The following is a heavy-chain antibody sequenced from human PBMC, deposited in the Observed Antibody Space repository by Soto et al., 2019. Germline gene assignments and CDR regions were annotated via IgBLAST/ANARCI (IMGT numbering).Heavy chain of an antibody. CDR1: GGSISSDY. J-gene: IGHJ4*02. CDR3: AREGVRATLDY. V-gene: IGHV4-4*07. Sequence: PSETLSLTCTVSGGSISSDYWSWSRQPAGKGLEWIGLIYTSGSTNYNPSLKSRVTMSVDTSKNQFSLKLSSVTAADTAVYYCAREGVRATLDYWGQGTLVTVSS. D-gene: IGHD1-26*01. CDR2: IYTSGST.